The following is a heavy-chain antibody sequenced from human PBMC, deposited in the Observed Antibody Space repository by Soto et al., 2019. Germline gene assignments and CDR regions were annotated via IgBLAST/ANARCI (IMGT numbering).Heavy chain of an antibody. CDR2: IWYDGSNK. J-gene: IGHJ2*01. CDR3: ARDWQQLYYFDV. Sequence: QVQLVESGGGVVQPGRSLRLSCAASGFTFSSYGMHWVRQAPGKGLEWVAVIWYDGSNKYYADCVKGRFTISRDNSKNTLNRQMTSQRAEDTAVYSCARDWQQLYYFDVWGRGTLVTVSS. D-gene: IGHD6-13*01. CDR1: GFTFSSYG. V-gene: IGHV3-33*01.